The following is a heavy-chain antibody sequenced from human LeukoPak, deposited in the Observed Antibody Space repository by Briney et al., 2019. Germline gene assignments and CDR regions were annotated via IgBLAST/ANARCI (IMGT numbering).Heavy chain of an antibody. CDR3: ARDFVYDYVWGSYRYNYFDY. CDR2: INPNSGGT. J-gene: IGHJ4*02. Sequence: ASVKVSCKASGYTFTGYYMHWVRQAPGQGLEWMGRINPNSGGTNYAQKFQGRVTMTRDTSISTAYMELSRLRSDDTAGYYCARDFVYDYVWGSYRYNYFDYWGQGTLVTASS. CDR1: GYTFTGYY. D-gene: IGHD3-16*02. V-gene: IGHV1-2*06.